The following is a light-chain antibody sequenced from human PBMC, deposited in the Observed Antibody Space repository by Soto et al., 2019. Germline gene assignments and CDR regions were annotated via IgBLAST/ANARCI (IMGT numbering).Light chain of an antibody. CDR3: AAWDDSLSGRVL. Sequence: QPVLTQPPSASGTPGQRVTISCSGSRSNIGSYYVYWYQMLPGTAPKVLIYSDDLRPSGVPDRFSGSKSGTSASLAISGLRSEDEADYYCAAWDDSLSGRVLFGGGTKLTVL. CDR1: RSNIGSYY. J-gene: IGLJ2*01. CDR2: SDD. V-gene: IGLV1-47*02.